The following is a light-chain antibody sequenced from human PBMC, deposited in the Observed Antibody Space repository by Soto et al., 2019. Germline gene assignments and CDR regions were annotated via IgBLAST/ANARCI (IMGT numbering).Light chain of an antibody. CDR2: EVT. CDR3: SSYAGSDHPYV. J-gene: IGLJ1*01. Sequence: QSSLTQPPSASGCPGQSVTISCTGTSGDVGGYDYVSWYQQHPGKAPKLMIYEVTKRPLGVPDRFSGSKSGNTASLTVSGLQAEDEADYYCSSYAGSDHPYVFGTGTKVTVL. CDR1: SGDVGGYDY. V-gene: IGLV2-8*01.